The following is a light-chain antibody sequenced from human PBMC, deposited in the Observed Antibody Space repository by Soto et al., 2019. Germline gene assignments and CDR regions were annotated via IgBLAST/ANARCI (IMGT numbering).Light chain of an antibody. CDR1: ESVSGSY. V-gene: IGKV3-20*01. CDR3: QQYGSSHPYT. Sequence: DIVLTQSPDTLSLSPGESATLSCRASESVSGSYLAWYQQKPGQSPRLLIYGSSDRATGIPDRFSGSGSGTDFTLTISRVEPEDFAVYYCQQYGSSHPYTFGQGTKLEIK. J-gene: IGKJ2*01. CDR2: GSS.